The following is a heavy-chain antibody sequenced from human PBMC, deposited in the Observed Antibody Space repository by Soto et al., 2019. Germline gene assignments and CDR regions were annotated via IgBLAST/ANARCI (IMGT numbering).Heavy chain of an antibody. Sequence: EVQLVESGGGLVQPGGSLRLSCAASGFTVSDHRMDWVRQAPGKGLEWVARTRDKANSYTTEYAASVKGRFTISRDDSKNSVYLQVNRLKTEDTAVYYCARGDTSGCVAYWGQGTLVTVSS. CDR1: GFTVSDHR. J-gene: IGHJ4*02. V-gene: IGHV3-72*01. CDR3: ARGDTSGCVAY. CDR2: TRDKANSYTT. D-gene: IGHD3-22*01.